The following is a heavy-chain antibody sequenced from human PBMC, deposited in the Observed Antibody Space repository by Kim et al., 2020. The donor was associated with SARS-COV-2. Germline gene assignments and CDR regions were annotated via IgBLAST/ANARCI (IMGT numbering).Heavy chain of an antibody. J-gene: IGHJ3*02. D-gene: IGHD3-10*01. V-gene: IGHV3-49*02. Sequence: EYAASVKGRFIISSDDSKNIAYLQMNSLKTEDTAVYYCSRLNPLFDDAFDIWGQGTVVTVSS. CDR3: SRLNPLFDDAFDI.